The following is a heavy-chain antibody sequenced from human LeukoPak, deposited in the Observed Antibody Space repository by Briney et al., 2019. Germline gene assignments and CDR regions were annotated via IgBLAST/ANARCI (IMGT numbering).Heavy chain of an antibody. Sequence: SETLSLTSTGSGGSIGSSSYYWGWIRQPPGKGLNWIGSIYYSGSTYYNPSLKSRVTISVDTSRDQFSLKLSSVTAADTAVYYCARGRYNYGGNSEVEYWGQGTLVTVSS. D-gene: IGHD4-23*01. J-gene: IGHJ4*02. CDR3: ARGRYNYGGNSEVEY. CDR2: IYYSGST. V-gene: IGHV4-39*07. CDR1: GGSIGSSSYY.